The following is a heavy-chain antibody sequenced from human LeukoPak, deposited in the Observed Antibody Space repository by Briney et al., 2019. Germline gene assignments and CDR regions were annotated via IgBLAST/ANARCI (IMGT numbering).Heavy chain of an antibody. V-gene: IGHV1-2*02. CDR3: ARDRVGTMVRGVIHWFDP. D-gene: IGHD3-10*01. Sequence: GASVKVSCKASGYTFTSYGISWVRQAPGQGLEWMGWINPKSDGTKYAQNFQGRVTMTRDTSISTAYMELSRLRSDDTAVYYCARDRVGTMVRGVIHWFDPWGQGTLVTVSS. CDR1: GYTFTSYG. CDR2: INPKSDGT. J-gene: IGHJ5*02.